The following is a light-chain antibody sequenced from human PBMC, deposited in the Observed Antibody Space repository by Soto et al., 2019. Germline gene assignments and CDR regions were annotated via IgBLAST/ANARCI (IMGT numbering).Light chain of an antibody. CDR1: GSTIGSDT. CDR2: TNN. CDR3: QSYDSSLSGYVI. V-gene: IGLV1-44*01. Sequence: QPVLTQPPSASGTPGQRVTISCSGSGSTIGSDTVNWYQQLPGTAPKFLIYTNNNRPSGVPDRFSGSKSGTSASLAITGLQAEDEADYYCQSYDSSLSGYVIFGGGTKLTVL. J-gene: IGLJ2*01.